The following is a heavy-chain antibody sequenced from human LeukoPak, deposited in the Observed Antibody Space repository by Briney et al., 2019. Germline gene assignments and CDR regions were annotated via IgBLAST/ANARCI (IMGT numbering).Heavy chain of an antibody. CDR1: GGSISSSSYY. V-gene: IGHV4-39*01. CDR2: IYYSRST. D-gene: IGHD1-26*01. Sequence: ASETLSLTCTVSGGSISSSSYYWGWIRQPPGKGLEWIGSIYYSRSTYYNSSLKSRVTISVDTSKNQFSLKLSSVTAADTAVYYCARAYSGSYGTFDYWGQGTLVTVSS. J-gene: IGHJ4*02. CDR3: ARAYSGSYGTFDY.